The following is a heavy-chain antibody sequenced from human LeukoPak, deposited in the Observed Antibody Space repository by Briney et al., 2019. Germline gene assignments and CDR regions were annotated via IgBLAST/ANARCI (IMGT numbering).Heavy chain of an antibody. CDR1: GFTFSSYA. J-gene: IGHJ4*02. D-gene: IGHD6-13*01. CDR2: ISYDGSNK. CDR3: AKVVSSSWYLSD. V-gene: IGHV3-30*04. Sequence: SGGSLRLSCAASGFTFSSYAMSWVRQAPGKGLEWVAVISYDGSNKYYADSVKGRFTISRDNSKNTPYLQMNSLRAEDTAVYYCAKVVSSSWYLSDWGQGTLVTVSS.